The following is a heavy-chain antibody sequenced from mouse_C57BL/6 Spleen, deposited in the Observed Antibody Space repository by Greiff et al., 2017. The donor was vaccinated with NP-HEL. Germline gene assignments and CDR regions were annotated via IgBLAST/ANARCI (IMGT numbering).Heavy chain of an antibody. CDR3: ASPYYYGSSYVDWYFDV. D-gene: IGHD1-1*01. CDR2: ISSGGSYT. Sequence: EVQLVESGGDLVKPGGSLKLSCAASGFTFSSYGMSWVRQTPDKRLEWVATISSGGSYTYYPDSVKGRFTISRDNAKNTLYLQMSSLKSEDTAMYYCASPYYYGSSYVDWYFDVWGTGTTVTVSS. CDR1: GFTFSSYG. J-gene: IGHJ1*03. V-gene: IGHV5-6*01.